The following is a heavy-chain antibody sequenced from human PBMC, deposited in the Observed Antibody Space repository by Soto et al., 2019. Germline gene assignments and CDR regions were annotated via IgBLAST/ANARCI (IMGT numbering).Heavy chain of an antibody. Sequence: QVQLVESGGGVVQPGRSLRLSCAASGFTFSSYAVHWVRQAPGKGLEWVAVISYDGSNKYYADSVKGRFTISRDNSKNTLYLQMNSLRAEDTAVYYCAREVAAAGWHYYYGMDVWGQGTTVTVSS. J-gene: IGHJ6*02. V-gene: IGHV3-30-3*01. CDR1: GFTFSSYA. CDR2: ISYDGSNK. CDR3: AREVAAAGWHYYYGMDV. D-gene: IGHD6-13*01.